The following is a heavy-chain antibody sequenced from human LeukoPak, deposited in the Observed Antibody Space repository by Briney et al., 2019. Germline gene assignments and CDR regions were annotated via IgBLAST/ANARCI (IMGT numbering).Heavy chain of an antibody. CDR1: GFTFSSYS. CDR3: ARARVDTPLDY. V-gene: IGHV3-21*01. D-gene: IGHD3-10*01. J-gene: IGHJ4*02. CDR2: ISSSSSYI. Sequence: GGSLRLSCAASGFTFSSYSMNWVRQAPGKGLEWVSSISSSSSYIYYADSVKGRFTISRDNAKNSLYLQMNSLRAEDTAVYHCARARVDTPLDYWGQGTLVTVSS.